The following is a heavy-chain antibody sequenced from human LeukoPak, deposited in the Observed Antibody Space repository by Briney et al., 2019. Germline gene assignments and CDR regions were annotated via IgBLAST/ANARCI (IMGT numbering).Heavy chain of an antibody. V-gene: IGHV4-4*07. D-gene: IGHD1-26*01. CDR1: GGSISSYY. CDR3: ARDPGSYHNNYAWFDP. CDR2: IYTSGST. Sequence: PSETLSLTCTVSGGSISSYYWSWIRQPAGKGLEWIGRIYTSGSTNYNPSLKSRVTMSVDTSKNQFSLKLSSVTAADTAVYYCARDPGSYHNNYAWFDPWGQGTLVTVSS. J-gene: IGHJ5*02.